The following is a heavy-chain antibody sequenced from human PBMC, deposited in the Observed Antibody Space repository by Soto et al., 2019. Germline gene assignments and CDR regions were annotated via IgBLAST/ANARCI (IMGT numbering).Heavy chain of an antibody. CDR2: IYHTGTI. CDR1: GASTSSRGYS. Sequence: PSETLSLTCAACGASTSSRGYSWSWLLQPPGKGLEWIGYIYHTGTIYYNPSLKSRVTISVDRSKNQFSLNLNSVTAADKAVYYCASLPYAWGQGNLVPVSS. V-gene: IGHV4-30-2*01. CDR3: ASLPYA. D-gene: IGHD3-16*01. J-gene: IGHJ4*02.